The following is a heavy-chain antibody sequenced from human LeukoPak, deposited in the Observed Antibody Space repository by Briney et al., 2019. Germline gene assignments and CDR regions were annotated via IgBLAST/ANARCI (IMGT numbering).Heavy chain of an antibody. D-gene: IGHD3-10*01. J-gene: IGHJ6*03. CDR1: GGSISSQY. CDR2: IFHSGST. Sequence: SETLSLTCTVSGGSISSQYWSWNRQPPGKGLEWIGYIFHSGSTNYNPSLKSRVTLSADTSKNQFSLRLSSVTAADTAVYYCAVGSGSYGVYYYYYMDVWGKGTTVTVSS. CDR3: AVGSGSYGVYYYYYMDV. V-gene: IGHV4-59*11.